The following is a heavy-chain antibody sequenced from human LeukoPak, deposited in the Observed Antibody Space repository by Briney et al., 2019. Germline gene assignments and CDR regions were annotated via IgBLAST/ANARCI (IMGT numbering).Heavy chain of an antibody. V-gene: IGHV3-7*04. J-gene: IGHJ4*02. CDR3: ARDES. CDR1: GXTLSRYW. Sequence: GGSLRLSCAASGXTLSRYWMSWVRQAPGKGLEWVANIKQDGSEKYYVDSVKGRFTISRDNAKNSLYLQMNGLRAEDTAVYYCARDESWGQGTLLTVSS. CDR2: IKQDGSEK.